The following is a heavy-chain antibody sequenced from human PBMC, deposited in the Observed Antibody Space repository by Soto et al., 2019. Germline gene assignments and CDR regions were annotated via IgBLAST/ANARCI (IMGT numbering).Heavy chain of an antibody. D-gene: IGHD6-25*01. J-gene: IGHJ4*02. V-gene: IGHV3-9*01. CDR1: GFTFDDYA. CDR2: ISWNSGSI. Sequence: GGSLRLSCEASGFTFDDYAMHWVRQAPGKGLEWVSRISWNSGSIAYADSVKGRFTISRDNAKNSLYLQMNSLRAEDTALYYCAKDKGSSGFYYFDYWGQGTLVTVSS. CDR3: AKDKGSSGFYYFDY.